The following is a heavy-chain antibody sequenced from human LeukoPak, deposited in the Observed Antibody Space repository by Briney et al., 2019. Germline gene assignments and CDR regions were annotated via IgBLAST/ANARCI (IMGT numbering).Heavy chain of an antibody. V-gene: IGHV3-48*01. J-gene: IGHJ4*02. CDR3: ARDPSRGLYYFDH. D-gene: IGHD3/OR15-3a*01. CDR2: ISSSSGTI. Sequence: PGGSLRLSCTASGFSFSTYGMNWVRQAPGKGLEWVSYISSSSGTIYYADSVKGRFTISRDNSKNTLYLQMNSLRAEDTAVYYCARDPSRGLYYFDHWGQGTLVIVSS. CDR1: GFSFSTYG.